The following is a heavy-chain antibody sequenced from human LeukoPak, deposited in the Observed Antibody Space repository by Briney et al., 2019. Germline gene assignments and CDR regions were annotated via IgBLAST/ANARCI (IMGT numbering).Heavy chain of an antibody. V-gene: IGHV3-23*01. CDR3: AKDIYSSGLENWYFDL. CDR1: GFTFSSYA. CDR2: ISGSGGST. Sequence: GGSLRLSCAASGFTFSSYAMSWVRQAPGKGLEWVSAISGSGGSTYYADSVKGRFTISRDNSKNTLYLQMNSLRAEDTAAYYCAKDIYSSGLENWYFDLWGRGTLVTVSP. D-gene: IGHD6-19*01. J-gene: IGHJ2*01.